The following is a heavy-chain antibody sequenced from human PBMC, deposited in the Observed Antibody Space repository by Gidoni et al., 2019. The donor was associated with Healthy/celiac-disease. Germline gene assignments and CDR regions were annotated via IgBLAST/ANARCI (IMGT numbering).Heavy chain of an antibody. CDR3: AKAPGFLKWSPIDY. CDR1: GFTFSSYG. CDR2: ISYDGSNK. V-gene: IGHV3-30*18. J-gene: IGHJ4*02. D-gene: IGHD3-3*01. Sequence: VQLVESGGGVVQPGRSLRLSCAASGFTFSSYGMHWVRQAPGKGLEWVAVISYDGSNKYYADSVKGRFTISRDNSKNTLYLQMNSLRAEDTAVYYCAKAPGFLKWSPIDYWGQGTLVTVSS.